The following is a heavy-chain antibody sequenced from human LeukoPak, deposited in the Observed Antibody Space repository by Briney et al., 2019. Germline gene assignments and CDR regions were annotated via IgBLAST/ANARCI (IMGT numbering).Heavy chain of an antibody. CDR3: ARGRSSSAPYDY. D-gene: IGHD6-6*01. V-gene: IGHV3-53*01. CDR1: GFTVSSNY. CDR2: IYSSGTT. J-gene: IGHJ4*02. Sequence: GGSLRPSCAASGFTVSSNYMTWVRQAPGKGLEWVSVIYSSGTTYYADSVKGRFSISRDNSKNTLYLEMNTLRAEDTAVYYCARGRSSSAPYDYWGQGTLVTVSS.